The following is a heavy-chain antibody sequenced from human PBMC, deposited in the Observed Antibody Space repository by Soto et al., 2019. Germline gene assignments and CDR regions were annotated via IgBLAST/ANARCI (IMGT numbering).Heavy chain of an antibody. CDR2: IYYSGST. Sequence: PSETLSLTCTVSGGSISSYYWSWIRQPPGKGLEWIGYIYYSGSTNYNPSLKSRVTISVDTSKNQFSLKLSSVTAADTAVYYCARGHSRSYRTGEGYYYGMDVWVQGTTVTVSS. D-gene: IGHD1-26*01. J-gene: IGHJ6*02. V-gene: IGHV4-59*01. CDR1: GGSISSYY. CDR3: ARGHSRSYRTGEGYYYGMDV.